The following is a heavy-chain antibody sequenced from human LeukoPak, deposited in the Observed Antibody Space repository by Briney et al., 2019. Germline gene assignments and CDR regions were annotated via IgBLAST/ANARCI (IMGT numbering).Heavy chain of an antibody. CDR3: AREEPHDAFDI. D-gene: IGHD1-26*01. J-gene: IGHJ3*02. CDR1: GGSISSGSYY. Sequence: SQTLSLTCTVSGGSISSGSYYWSWIRQPAGKGLEWIGRIYTSGSTNYNPSLKSRVTISGDTSKNQFSLKLSSVTAADTAVYYCAREEPHDAFDIWGQGTMVTVSS. V-gene: IGHV4-61*02. CDR2: IYTSGST.